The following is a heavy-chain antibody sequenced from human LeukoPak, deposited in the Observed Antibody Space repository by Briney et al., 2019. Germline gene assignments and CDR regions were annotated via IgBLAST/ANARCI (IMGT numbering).Heavy chain of an antibody. CDR1: GGSISSYF. Sequence: SETLSLTCTVSGGSISSYFWSWIRQPAGKGLEWIGRIYTSGSTNYNPSLKSRVTISVDTSKNQFSLKLSFVTAADTAVYYCARDEVLRFLEWLFPASYMDVWGKGTTVTVSS. CDR2: IYTSGST. J-gene: IGHJ6*03. V-gene: IGHV4-4*07. D-gene: IGHD3-3*01. CDR3: ARDEVLRFLEWLFPASYMDV.